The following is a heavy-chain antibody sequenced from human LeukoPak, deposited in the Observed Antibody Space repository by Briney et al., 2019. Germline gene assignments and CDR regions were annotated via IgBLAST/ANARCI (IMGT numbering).Heavy chain of an antibody. CDR3: ASEVVEQDILTGPFVYYYGMDV. Sequence: GGSLRLSCAASGFTFSDYYMSWIRQAPGKGLEWVSYISSSGSTIYYADSVKGRFTIFRDNPNNSLYLQMNSLRAEETAVYYCASEVVEQDILTGPFVYYYGMDVWGQGTTVTVSS. J-gene: IGHJ6*02. D-gene: IGHD3-9*01. V-gene: IGHV3-11*01. CDR1: GFTFSDYY. CDR2: ISSSGSTI.